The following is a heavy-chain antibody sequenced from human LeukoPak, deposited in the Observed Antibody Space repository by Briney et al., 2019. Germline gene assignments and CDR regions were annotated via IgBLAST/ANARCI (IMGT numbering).Heavy chain of an antibody. Sequence: SETLSLTCAVYGGSFSGYYWSWIRQPPGKGLEWIGEINHSGSTNYNPSLKSRVTISVDTSKNQFSLKLSSVTAADTAVYYCARGGGGGNGFDYWGQGTLVTVSS. D-gene: IGHD2-15*01. J-gene: IGHJ4*02. CDR2: INHSGST. V-gene: IGHV4-34*01. CDR3: ARGGGGGNGFDY. CDR1: GGSFSGYY.